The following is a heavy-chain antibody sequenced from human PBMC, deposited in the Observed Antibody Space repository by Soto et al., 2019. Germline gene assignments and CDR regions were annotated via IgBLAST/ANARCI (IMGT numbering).Heavy chain of an antibody. Sequence: SETLSLTCTVSGGSISGYYWSWIRQPPGKGLEWIGYIYYSGSTNYNPSLKSRVTISVDTSKNQFSLKLSSVTAADTAVYYCAREKWLVFDYWGQGTLVTVSS. V-gene: IGHV4-59*01. CDR1: GGSISGYY. CDR3: AREKWLVFDY. J-gene: IGHJ4*02. CDR2: IYYSGST. D-gene: IGHD6-19*01.